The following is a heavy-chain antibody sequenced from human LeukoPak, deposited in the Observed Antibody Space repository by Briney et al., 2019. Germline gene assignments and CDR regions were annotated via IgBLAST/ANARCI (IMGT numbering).Heavy chain of an antibody. J-gene: IGHJ4*02. CDR3: ARDGGSSSWYLMSAFPNYYFDY. Sequence: ASVKVSCKASGYTFTSYAMHWVRQAPGQRLEWMGWINAGNGNTKYSQKFQGRVTITRDTSASTAYMELSSLRSEDTAVYYCARDGGSSSWYLMSAFPNYYFDYWGQGTLVTVSS. CDR1: GYTFTSYA. CDR2: INAGNGNT. V-gene: IGHV1-3*01. D-gene: IGHD6-13*01.